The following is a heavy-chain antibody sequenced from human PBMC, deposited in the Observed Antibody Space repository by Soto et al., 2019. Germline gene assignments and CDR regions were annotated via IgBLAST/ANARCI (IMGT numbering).Heavy chain of an antibody. D-gene: IGHD3-3*02. CDR3: ASPKIAFYNWFDP. CDR2: IYYNGST. CDR1: GGSVSSRSYF. J-gene: IGHJ5*02. V-gene: IGHV4-39*01. Sequence: SETLSLTCTVSGGSVSSRSYFWGWIRQPPGKGLEWIGTIYYNGSTYYNPSLKSRVTISVDTSKNQFSLKLSSVTAADTAVYYCASPKIAFYNWFDPWGQGTLVTVSS.